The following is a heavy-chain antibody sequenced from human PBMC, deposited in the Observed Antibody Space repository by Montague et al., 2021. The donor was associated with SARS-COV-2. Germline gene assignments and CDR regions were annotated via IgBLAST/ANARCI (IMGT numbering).Heavy chain of an antibody. CDR3: AREFRIELWQTNWYFGL. CDR1: GGSISGHY. D-gene: IGHD3-16*01. CDR2: FDHSGDT. V-gene: IGHV4-59*11. Sequence: SETLSLTCSVSGGSISGHYWSWIRQPPGKGLEWIGNFDHSGDTKYNPSLKSRATISVDTSKNQFVLRLHSVTAADTAVYYCAREFRIELWQTNWYFGLWGRGTLVTVSS. J-gene: IGHJ2*01.